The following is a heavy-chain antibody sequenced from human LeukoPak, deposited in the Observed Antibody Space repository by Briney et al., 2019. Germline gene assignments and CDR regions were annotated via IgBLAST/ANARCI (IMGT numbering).Heavy chain of an antibody. CDR2: ISGSGGST. CDR1: GFTFSSYA. V-gene: IGHV3-23*01. Sequence: PGGSLRLSCAAPGFTFSSYAMSWVRQAPGKGLEWVSAISGSGGSTYYADSVKGRFTISRDNSKNTLYLQMNSLRAEDTAVYYCAKDSDSYSSGWYGYWGQGTLVTVSS. CDR3: AKDSDSYSSGWYGY. J-gene: IGHJ4*02. D-gene: IGHD6-19*01.